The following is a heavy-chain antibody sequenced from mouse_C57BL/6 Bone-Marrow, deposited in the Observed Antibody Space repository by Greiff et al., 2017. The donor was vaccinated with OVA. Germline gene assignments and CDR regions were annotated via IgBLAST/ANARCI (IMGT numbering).Heavy chain of an antibody. D-gene: IGHD2-4*01. CDR2: IYPGSGST. CDR1: GYTFTSYW. CDR3: ASGELWDYDGFAY. V-gene: IGHV1-55*01. J-gene: IGHJ3*01. Sequence: QVQLQQPGAELVKPGASVKMSCKASGYTFTSYWITWVKQRPGQGLEWIGDIYPGSGSTNSNEKFKSKATLTVDKSSSTAYMQLSSLTSEDSAVYYCASGELWDYDGFAYWGQGTLVTVSA.